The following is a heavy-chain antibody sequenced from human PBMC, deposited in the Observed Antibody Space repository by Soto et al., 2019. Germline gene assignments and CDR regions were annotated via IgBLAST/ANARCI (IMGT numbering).Heavy chain of an antibody. CDR2: INHSGST. CDR1: GGSFSGYY. D-gene: IGHD2-15*01. J-gene: IGHJ3*02. Sequence: SETLSLTCAVYGGSFSGYYWSWIRQPPGKGLEWIGEINHSGSTNYNPSLKSRVTISVDTSKNQFSLKLSSVTAADTAVYYCARRFDSIVVVVAAINAFNIWGQGTMVPVS. CDR3: ARRFDSIVVVVAAINAFNI. V-gene: IGHV4-34*01.